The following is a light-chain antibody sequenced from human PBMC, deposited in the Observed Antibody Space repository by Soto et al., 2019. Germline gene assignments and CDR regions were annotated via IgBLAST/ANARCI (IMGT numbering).Light chain of an antibody. V-gene: IGKV2-28*01. Sequence: DIVMTQSPLSLPVTPGEPASISCRSSQSLLHNNGYNYLDWYLQRPGQSPQLLIYFGSNRASGVPDRFSGSGSGTDFTLKISRVEAEDVGVYYCMQALQTPRTFGQGTKVEIK. J-gene: IGKJ1*01. CDR1: QSLLHNNGYNY. CDR2: FGS. CDR3: MQALQTPRT.